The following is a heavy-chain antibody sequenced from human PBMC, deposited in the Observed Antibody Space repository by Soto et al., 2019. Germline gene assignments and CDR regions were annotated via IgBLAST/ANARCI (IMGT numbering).Heavy chain of an antibody. D-gene: IGHD3-3*01. CDR3: ARDMRTITIFGVVIEQPFDY. V-gene: IGHV1-18*01. CDR2: ISAYNGNT. J-gene: IGHJ4*02. Sequence: QVQLVQSGAEVKKPGASVKVSCKASGYTFTSYGISWVRQAPGQGLEWMGWISAYNGNTNYAQKLQGRVTMTTDTSTSTAYMELRSLRSDDTAVYYCARDMRTITIFGVVIEQPFDYWGQGTLVTVSS. CDR1: GYTFTSYG.